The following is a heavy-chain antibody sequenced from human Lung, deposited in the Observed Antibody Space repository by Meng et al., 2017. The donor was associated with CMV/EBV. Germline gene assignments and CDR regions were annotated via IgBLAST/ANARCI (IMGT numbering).Heavy chain of an antibody. CDR1: GYTFTGHGYY. J-gene: IGHJ4*02. CDR3: AREEVVRGVTSTAKIEF. CDR2: INPNGGDT. Sequence: APVXVSXKASGYTFTGHGYYVHWVRQAPGQGLEWMGWINPNGGDTKYAQKFQDRVRMTRDTSISTAYMELGSLRSDDTAVYYCAREEVVRGVTSTAKIEFGXQGTXVTVSS. V-gene: IGHV1-2*02. D-gene: IGHD3-10*01.